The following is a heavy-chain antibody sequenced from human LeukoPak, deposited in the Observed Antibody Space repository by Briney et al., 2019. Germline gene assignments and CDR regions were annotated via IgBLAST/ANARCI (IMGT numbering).Heavy chain of an antibody. CDR1: GGSSSSNY. CDR3: ARADYGDYGWLYWYFDL. Sequence: SETLSLTCTVSGGSSSSNYWSWIRQPPGKGLEWIGYIYYSGSTNYNPSLKSRVTISVDTSKNQFSLKLSSVTAADTAVYYCARADYGDYGWLYWYFDLWGRGTLVTVSS. J-gene: IGHJ2*01. V-gene: IGHV4-59*01. D-gene: IGHD4-17*01. CDR2: IYYSGST.